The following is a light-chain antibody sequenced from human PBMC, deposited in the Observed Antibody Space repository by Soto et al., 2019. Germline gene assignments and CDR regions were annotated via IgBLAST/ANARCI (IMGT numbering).Light chain of an antibody. J-gene: IGKJ4*01. CDR1: QSVSSY. CDR3: QQRSNWPST. V-gene: IGKV3-11*01. Sequence: EIVLTQSPATLSLSPGDRATLSCRASQSVSSYLAWYQQTPGQAPRLLIYDASNRANGIPARFSGSASGTDFTLTITSLEPEDFAVYYCQQRSNWPSTFGGGTKVEIK. CDR2: DAS.